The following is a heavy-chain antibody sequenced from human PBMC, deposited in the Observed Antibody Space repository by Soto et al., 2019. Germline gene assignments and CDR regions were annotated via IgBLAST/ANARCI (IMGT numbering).Heavy chain of an antibody. CDR1: GFTFSSYA. CDR3: AKVQSGVYYYYAMDV. Sequence: GSLRLSCAASGFTFSSYAMSWVRQAPGKGLEWVSAITASGGSTYYADSVKGRLTISRDNSKNTVYLQLNSLRAEDTAVYYCAKVQSGVYYYYAMDVWGQGTTVTVSS. CDR2: ITASGGST. D-gene: IGHD3-10*01. V-gene: IGHV3-23*01. J-gene: IGHJ6*02.